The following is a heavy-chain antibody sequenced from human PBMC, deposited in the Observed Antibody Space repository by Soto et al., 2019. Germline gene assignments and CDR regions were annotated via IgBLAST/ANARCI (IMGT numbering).Heavy chain of an antibody. CDR3: ARGGRRDGYNSYFDY. D-gene: IGHD5-12*01. Sequence: SETLSLTCAVSGGSISSGGYSWSWIRQPPGKGLEWIGYIHHSGSTYHNPSLKSRVTISVDRSKNQFSLKLSSVTAADTAVYYCARGGRRDGYNSYFDYWGQGTLVTVSS. CDR1: GGSISSGGYS. J-gene: IGHJ4*02. V-gene: IGHV4-30-2*01. CDR2: IHHSGST.